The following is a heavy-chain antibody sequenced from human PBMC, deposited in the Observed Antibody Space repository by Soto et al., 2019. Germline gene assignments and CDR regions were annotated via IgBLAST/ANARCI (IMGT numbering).Heavy chain of an antibody. V-gene: IGHV3-30-3*01. CDR2: ISYEGSSK. Sequence: GGSLRLSCAASGFTFGSYAMYWVRQAPGKGLEWVAVISYEGSSKSYADSVKGRFTISRDNSKSTLYLEMNRLRDDDTAMYYCARGGTIAVTTIGDYWGQGTLVTVSS. D-gene: IGHD5-12*01. CDR3: ARGGTIAVTTIGDY. J-gene: IGHJ4*01. CDR1: GFTFGSYA.